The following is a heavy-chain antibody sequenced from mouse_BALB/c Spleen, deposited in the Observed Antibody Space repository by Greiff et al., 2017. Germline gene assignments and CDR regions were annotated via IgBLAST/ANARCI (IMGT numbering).Heavy chain of an antibody. CDR2: INSNGGST. CDR3: ARDPSYYYGSSNYAMDY. CDR1: GFTFSSYG. D-gene: IGHD1-1*01. V-gene: IGHV5-6-3*01. Sequence: EVQRVESGGGLVQPGGSLKLSCAASGFTFSSYGMSWVRQTPDKRLELVATINSNGGSTYYPDSVKGRFTISRDNAKNTLYLQMSSLKSEDTAMYYCARDPSYYYGSSNYAMDYWGQGTSVTVSS. J-gene: IGHJ4*01.